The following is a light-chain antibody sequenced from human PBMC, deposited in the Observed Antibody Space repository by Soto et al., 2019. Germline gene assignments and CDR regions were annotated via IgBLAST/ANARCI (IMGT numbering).Light chain of an antibody. Sequence: QSVLTQPPSASGTPGQRVTISCSGSSSNIGSHTVNWYQQLPGTAPKLLIYGYNHRPSGVPDRFSGSKSGTSASLAISGLQSEDEADYYCAAWDDSRNGPVFGGGTKVTVL. V-gene: IGLV1-44*01. CDR2: GYN. CDR3: AAWDDSRNGPV. CDR1: SSNIGSHT. J-gene: IGLJ2*01.